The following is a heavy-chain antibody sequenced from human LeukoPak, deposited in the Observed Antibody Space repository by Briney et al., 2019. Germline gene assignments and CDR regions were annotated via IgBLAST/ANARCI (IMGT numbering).Heavy chain of an antibody. V-gene: IGHV3-30-3*01. CDR2: ISYDGSNK. CDR3: ARKRMQKQWLLIGSFDY. CDR1: GSSVGSYS. D-gene: IGHD6-19*01. Sequence: GGSRLPSCAAAGSSVGSYSMYCGRPPASEGLGLAAVISYDGSNKIYADSVKGRFTSSRDNSKDTLYLQMNSLRAEDTALYYWARKRMQKQWLLIGSFDYWGQGTLVTVSS. J-gene: IGHJ4*02.